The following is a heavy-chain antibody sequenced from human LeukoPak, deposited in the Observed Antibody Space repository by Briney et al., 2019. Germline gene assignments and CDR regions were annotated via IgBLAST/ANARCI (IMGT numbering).Heavy chain of an antibody. CDR2: INPDSGGT. CDR3: ARGGHYYSYSMGV. Sequence: VASVKVSCKASGYSFNNYYMHWVRQAPGQGLESMGWINPDSGGTNYPQKFQGRVTMTRDTSISTAYMELSRLRSDDTAVYYCARGGHYYSYSMGVWGKGTTVTVSS. CDR1: GYSFNNYY. V-gene: IGHV1-2*02. J-gene: IGHJ6*03.